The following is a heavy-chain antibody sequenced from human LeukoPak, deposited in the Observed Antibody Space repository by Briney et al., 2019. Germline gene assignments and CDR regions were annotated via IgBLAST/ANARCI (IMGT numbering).Heavy chain of an antibody. Sequence: PGGSVTLLCGASGFILSSYVMIGPRQARGKGREGGSANRGWGGSTYYADSVKRRSTISRDNSKNTLYLQTNSLRAQDTAVYYCAKDHLYYYDSSGYYLFDYWGQGTLVTVSS. J-gene: IGHJ4*02. CDR2: NRGWGGST. CDR3: AKDHLYYYDSSGYYLFDY. V-gene: IGHV3-23*01. D-gene: IGHD3-22*01. CDR1: GFILSSYV.